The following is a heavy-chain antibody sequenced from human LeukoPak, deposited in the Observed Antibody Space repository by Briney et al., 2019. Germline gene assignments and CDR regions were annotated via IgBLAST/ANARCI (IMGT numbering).Heavy chain of an antibody. D-gene: IGHD1-7*01. J-gene: IGHJ4*02. CDR2: ISSSGDTT. CDR1: GFTFSSYA. V-gene: IGHV3-23*01. CDR3: AKGFNWNYPHYFDY. Sequence: GGSLRLSCAASGFTFSSYAMNWVRQAPGKGLEWVSTISSSGDTTYYADSVKGRFTISSDSSKNTLHLQMNSLRADDTAVYYCAKGFNWNYPHYFDYWGQGTLVTVSS.